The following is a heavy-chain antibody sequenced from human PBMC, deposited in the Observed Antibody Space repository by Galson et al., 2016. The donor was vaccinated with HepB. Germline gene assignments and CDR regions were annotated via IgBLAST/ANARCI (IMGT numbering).Heavy chain of an antibody. CDR3: AKRPAITVFGPGQNYFDH. D-gene: IGHD3/OR15-3a*01. V-gene: IGHV3-33*06. J-gene: IGHJ4*02. CDR1: GFTFITYG. Sequence: SLRLSCAASGFTFITYGMHWVRQAPGKGLEWVALIWSDGSNKYYADSVKGRFTISRDNSKNTLYLQLNSLRAEDTAVYYCAKRPAITVFGPGQNYFDHWGQVTLVTVSS. CDR2: IWSDGSNK.